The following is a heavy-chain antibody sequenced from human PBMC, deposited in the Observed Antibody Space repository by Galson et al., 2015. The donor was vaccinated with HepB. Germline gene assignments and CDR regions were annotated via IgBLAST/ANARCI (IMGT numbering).Heavy chain of an antibody. D-gene: IGHD5-18*01. Sequence: SLRLSCAASGFTFSNYGMHWVRQAPGKGLEWVTVISFDGSYKYYADSVKGRFTISRDDSKNTLYLQMNSLRAEDTATYYCAKEAARGYTYRSRYHYYGMDVWGQGTTVTVSS. V-gene: IGHV3-30*18. CDR3: AKEAARGYTYRSRYHYYGMDV. CDR2: ISFDGSYK. CDR1: GFTFSNYG. J-gene: IGHJ6*02.